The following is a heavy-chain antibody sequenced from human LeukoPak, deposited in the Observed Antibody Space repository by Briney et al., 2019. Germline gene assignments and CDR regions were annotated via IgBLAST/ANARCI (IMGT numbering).Heavy chain of an antibody. CDR2: INPNSGGT. CDR1: GYTFTGYY. Sequence: RASVTVSCKASGYTFTGYYMHWVRQAPGQGLEWMGWINPNSGGTNYAQKFQGRVTMTRDTSISTAYMELSRLRSDDTAVYYCARDFEMATIISLVRYFDHWGQGTLVTVSS. D-gene: IGHD5-24*01. V-gene: IGHV1-2*02. CDR3: ARDFEMATIISLVRYFDH. J-gene: IGHJ4*02.